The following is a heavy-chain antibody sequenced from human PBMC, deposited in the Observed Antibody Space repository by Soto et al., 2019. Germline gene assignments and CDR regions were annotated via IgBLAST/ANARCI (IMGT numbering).Heavy chain of an antibody. CDR2: ITVYNGNT. J-gene: IGHJ6*03. D-gene: IGHD3-16*01. Sequence: QVQLVQSGAEVKEPGASVKVSCKASGFAFTNYGFNWVRQAPGQGLEWVGGITVYNGNTDYAQKLPGRVTLTTDTSSTTAYMERRSLISDDTAVYYCARRGYSYYYMDVWGKGTAVTVSS. CDR3: ARRGYSYYYMDV. V-gene: IGHV1-18*01. CDR1: GFAFTNYG.